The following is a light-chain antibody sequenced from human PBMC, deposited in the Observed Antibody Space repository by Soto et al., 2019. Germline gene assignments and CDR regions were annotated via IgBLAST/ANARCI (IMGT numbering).Light chain of an antibody. V-gene: IGLV1-51*01. CDR2: DDD. CDR1: SPNIGGNS. CDR3: GSWDSSLSAYV. Sequence: QSVLTQPPSVSAAPGQKVTISCSGGSPNIGGNSVSWYQQLPGTAPKLLIYDDDKRPSGIPDRFSGSKSGTSATLGITGFQTGDEADYYCGSWDSSLSAYVFATGTKVTVL. J-gene: IGLJ1*01.